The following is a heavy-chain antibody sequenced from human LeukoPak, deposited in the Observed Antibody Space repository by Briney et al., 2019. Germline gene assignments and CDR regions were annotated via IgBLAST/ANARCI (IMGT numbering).Heavy chain of an antibody. V-gene: IGHV3-7*01. D-gene: IGHD6-13*01. CDR3: VRDLYRGQLLVRSFGY. CDR2: IKQDGSEK. J-gene: IGHJ4*02. CDR1: GFTFSSYW. Sequence: PGGSLRLSCAASGFTFSSYWMNWVRQAPGKGLEWVANIKQDGSEKYYVGSVKGRFTISRDNAKNSLYLQMNSLRTEDTAVYYCVRDLYRGQLLVRSFGYWGQGTLVTVSS.